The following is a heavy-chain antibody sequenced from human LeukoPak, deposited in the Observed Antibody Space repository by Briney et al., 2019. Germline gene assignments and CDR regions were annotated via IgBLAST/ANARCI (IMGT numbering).Heavy chain of an antibody. CDR1: GYTFTSYG. D-gene: IGHD1-26*01. CDR2: ISAYNGNT. J-gene: IGHJ4*02. Sequence: ASVKVSCKASGYTFTSYGISWVRQAPGQGLEWMGWISAYNGNTNYAQKLQGRVTMTTDTSTSTAYIELRSLRSDDTAVYYCARALGATPMVSDYWGQGTLVTVSS. CDR3: ARALGATPMVSDY. V-gene: IGHV1-18*01.